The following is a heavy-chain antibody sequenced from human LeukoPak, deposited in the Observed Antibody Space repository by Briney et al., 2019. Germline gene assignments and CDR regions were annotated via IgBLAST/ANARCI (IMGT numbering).Heavy chain of an antibody. CDR1: GGTFSSYA. V-gene: IGHV1-69*13. CDR3: ARVGHDSGSYSGVPRGYYGMDV. CDR2: IIPIFGTA. Sequence: GASVKVSCKASGGTFSSYAISWVRQAPGQGLEWMGGIIPIFGTANYAQKFQGRVTITADESTSTAYMELSSLRSEDTAVYYCARVGHDSGSYSGVPRGYYGMDVWGQGTTVTVSS. J-gene: IGHJ6*02. D-gene: IGHD1-26*01.